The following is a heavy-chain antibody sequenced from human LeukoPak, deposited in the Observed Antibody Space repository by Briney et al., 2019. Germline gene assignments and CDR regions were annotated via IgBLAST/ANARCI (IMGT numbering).Heavy chain of an antibody. Sequence: GGSLRLSCEASGFSFSSSWMTWVRQAPGKGLEWVATIKNDGSDKYYVDSVKGRFTLSRDNAKSSLYLQMNSLRVEDTAVYYFGVLGYTEGGKGTLVTVSS. CDR2: IKNDGSDK. V-gene: IGHV3-7*01. CDR1: GFSFSSSW. J-gene: IGHJ4*02. CDR3: GVLGYTE. D-gene: IGHD2-15*01.